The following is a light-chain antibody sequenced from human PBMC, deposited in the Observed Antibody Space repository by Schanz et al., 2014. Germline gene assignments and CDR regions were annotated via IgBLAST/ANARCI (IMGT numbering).Light chain of an antibody. V-gene: IGKV1-9*01. Sequence: IQLTQSPSSLSASVGDRVTITCRASQGISSYLAWYQQKPGKAPKLLIYAASTLQSGVPSRFSGSGSGTDFTLTISSLQPEDFAVYYCQQYNNWPLVYTFGQGTKLEIK. CDR2: AAS. J-gene: IGKJ2*01. CDR1: QGISSY. CDR3: QQYNNWPLVYT.